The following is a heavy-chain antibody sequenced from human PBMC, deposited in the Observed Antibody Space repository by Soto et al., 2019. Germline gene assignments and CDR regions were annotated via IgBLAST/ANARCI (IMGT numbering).Heavy chain of an antibody. CDR2: ISSSGSTI. CDR3: AKDQVSSGRPYYVDA. CDR1: GGPYIEPY. Sequence: SLTLCFGISGGPYIEPYESCIRQDTGKGMEWVSYISSSGSTIYSADSVKGRFTISRDNAKNSLYLQMNSLRAEDTAVYYCAKDQVSSGRPYYVDAWGHGTLVTFS. J-gene: IGHJ4*01. D-gene: IGHD6-19*01. V-gene: IGHV3-11*01.